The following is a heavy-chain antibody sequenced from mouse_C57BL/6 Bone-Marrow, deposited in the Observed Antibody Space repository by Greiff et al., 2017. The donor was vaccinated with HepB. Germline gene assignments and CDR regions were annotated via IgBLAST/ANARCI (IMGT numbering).Heavy chain of an antibody. CDR2: IDPANGNT. CDR1: GFNIKNTY. V-gene: IGHV14-3*01. CDR3: ARGGSGCLGYWYFDV. J-gene: IGHJ1*03. D-gene: IGHD1-1*01. Sequence: VQLQQSVAELVRPRASVKLSCTASGFNIKNTYMHWVKQRPEQGLEWIGRIDPANGNTKYAPKFQGKATITADTSSNTAYLQLSSLTSEDTAIYYGARGGSGCLGYWYFDVWGTGTTVTVSS.